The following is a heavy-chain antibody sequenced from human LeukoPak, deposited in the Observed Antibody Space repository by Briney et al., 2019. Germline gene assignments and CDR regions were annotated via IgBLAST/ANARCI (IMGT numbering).Heavy chain of an antibody. J-gene: IGHJ4*02. CDR1: GFTFDDYG. CDR2: INWNGGST. D-gene: IGHD5-18*01. V-gene: IGHV3-20*04. Sequence: GGSLRLSCAASGFTFDDYGMSWVRQAPGKGLEWVSGINWNGGSTGYADSVKGRFTISRDNSKNTLYLQMSSLRAEDTAVYYCAKDQGYSYYYLDYWGQGTLVTVSS. CDR3: AKDQGYSYYYLDY.